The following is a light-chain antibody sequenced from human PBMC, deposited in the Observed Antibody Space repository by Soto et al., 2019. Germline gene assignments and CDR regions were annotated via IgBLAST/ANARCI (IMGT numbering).Light chain of an antibody. J-gene: IGLJ1*01. Sequence: QSALTQPASVSGSPGQSITISCTGTSSDVGSYNLVSWYQQHPGKAPKLMIYEGSKRPSGVSNRFSGSKSGNTASLTISGLQAEDQSHYYCGSYAGSSFYVFGTGPKVTVL. CDR2: EGS. V-gene: IGLV2-23*01. CDR3: GSYAGSSFYV. CDR1: SSDVGSYNL.